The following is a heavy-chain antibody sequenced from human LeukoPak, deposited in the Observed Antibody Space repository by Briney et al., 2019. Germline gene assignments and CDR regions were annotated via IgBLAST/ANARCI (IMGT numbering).Heavy chain of an antibody. J-gene: IGHJ5*02. D-gene: IGHD5-24*01. CDR3: ARGGDGYNLDWFDP. CDR1: GGSISTNSYY. Sequence: SETLSLTCFVSGGSISTNSYYWGWVRQPPGKGLEWIGSIFYSGNTYYNPSLRSRVSISVDTSKNHFSLKLTSVTAADTAVYYCARGGDGYNLDWFDPWGQGTLVTVSS. CDR2: IFYSGNT. V-gene: IGHV4-39*07.